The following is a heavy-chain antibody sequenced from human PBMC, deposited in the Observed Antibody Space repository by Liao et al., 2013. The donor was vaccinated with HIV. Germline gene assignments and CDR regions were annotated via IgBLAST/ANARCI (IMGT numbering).Heavy chain of an antibody. D-gene: IGHD2-15*01. V-gene: IGHV4-59*10. CDR1: GGSFSGYY. CDR3: ARSMLLRPNWFDP. Sequence: QVQLQQWGAGLLKPSETLSLTCAVYGGSFSGYYWSWIRQPPGKGLEWIGRIYTSGSTNYNPSLKSRVTMSVDTSKNQFSLKLSSVTAADTAVYYCARSMLLRPNWFDPWGQGTLVTVSS. CDR2: IYTSGST. J-gene: IGHJ5*02.